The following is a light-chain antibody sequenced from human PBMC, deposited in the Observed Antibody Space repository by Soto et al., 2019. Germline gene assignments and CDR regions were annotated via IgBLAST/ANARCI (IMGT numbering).Light chain of an antibody. V-gene: IGKV3-20*01. CDR1: QSVRSSY. J-gene: IGKJ1*01. CDR2: GAS. CDR3: LQYGRSPET. Sequence: IVLTQSPVTLSLAPGERATLSCRASQSVRSSYLAWYQKKPGQAPRLLIYGASYRATGIPERFSGSGSGTDFTLTISRLEAVDFAVYYCLQYGRSPETFGQGTKVDIK.